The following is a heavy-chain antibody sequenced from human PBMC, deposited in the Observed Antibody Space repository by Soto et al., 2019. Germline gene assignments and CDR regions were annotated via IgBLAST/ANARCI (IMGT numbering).Heavy chain of an antibody. V-gene: IGHV3-23*01. CDR3: AKATATGGGAFDI. J-gene: IGHJ3*02. D-gene: IGHD2-8*02. Sequence: GGSLRLSCAASGFICSSNDMSWVRQSPGKGLEWVSTILVDGRTFYVDSVEGRFTISRDSSQNTVYLQMNSLTAGDTALYYCAKATATGGGAFDICGQGTMVTVSS. CDR1: GFICSSND. CDR2: ILVDGRT.